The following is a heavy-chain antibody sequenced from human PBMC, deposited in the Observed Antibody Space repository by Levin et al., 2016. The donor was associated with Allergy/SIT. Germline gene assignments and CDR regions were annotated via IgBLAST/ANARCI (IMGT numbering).Heavy chain of an antibody. V-gene: IGHV1-18*01. CDR1: GYTFTSYG. J-gene: IGHJ6*02. CDR2: ISAYNGNT. Sequence: ASVKVSCKASGYTFTSYGISWVRQAPGQGLEWMGWISAYNGNTNYAQKLQGRVTMTTDTSTSTAYMELRSLRSDDTAVYYCARDQLGAYDSSGWGPRYYYYGMDVWGQGTTVTVSS. CDR3: ARDQLGAYDSSGWGPRYYYYGMDV. D-gene: IGHD3-22*01.